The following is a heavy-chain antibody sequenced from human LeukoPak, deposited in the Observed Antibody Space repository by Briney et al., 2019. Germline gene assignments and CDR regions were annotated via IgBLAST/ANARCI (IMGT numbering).Heavy chain of an antibody. CDR2: ISYDGSNK. D-gene: IGHD3-22*01. V-gene: IGHV3-30-3*01. CDR1: GFTFSSYA. Sequence: PGRSLRLSCAASGFTFSSYAMHWVRQAPGKGLEWVAVISYDGSNKYYADSVKGRFTISRDNAKNSLYLQMNSLRAEDTAVYYCARTGLDYYDSSGYMVYWGQGTLVTVSS. J-gene: IGHJ4*02. CDR3: ARTGLDYYDSSGYMVY.